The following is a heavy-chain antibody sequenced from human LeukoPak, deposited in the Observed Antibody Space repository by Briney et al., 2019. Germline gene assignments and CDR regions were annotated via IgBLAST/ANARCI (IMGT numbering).Heavy chain of an antibody. CDR2: ISYDGSHK. J-gene: IGHJ4*02. V-gene: IGHV3-30-3*01. CDR1: GFTFSSYA. CDR3: ARRWELDYFDY. Sequence: GSLRLSCAASGFTFSSYAMHWVRQAPGKGLEWVAVISYDGSHKYYADSVKGRFTISRDNSKNTLYLQMNSLRAEDTAVYYCARRWELDYFDYWGQGTLVTVSS. D-gene: IGHD1-26*01.